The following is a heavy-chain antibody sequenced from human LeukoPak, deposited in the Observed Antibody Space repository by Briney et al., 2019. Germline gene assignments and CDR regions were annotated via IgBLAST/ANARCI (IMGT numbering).Heavy chain of an antibody. CDR2: INPRGGSS. V-gene: IGHV1-46*01. CDR1: GYTFTNYY. Sequence: ASVKVSCKASGYTFTNYYMHWVRQAPGQGLEWMGIINPRGGSSFYTQRFQDRVAMTRDTSTSTVYMELRSLTSEDTAVYYCGRGSNSAWLPLDYWGQGTLVTVSS. CDR3: GRGSNSAWLPLDY. J-gene: IGHJ4*02. D-gene: IGHD6-19*01.